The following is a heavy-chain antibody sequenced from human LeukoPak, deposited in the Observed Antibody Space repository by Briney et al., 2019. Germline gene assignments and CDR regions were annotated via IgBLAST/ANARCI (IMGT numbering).Heavy chain of an antibody. CDR2: ISYDGSNK. Sequence: GGSLRLSCAASGFTFSSYAMHWVRQAPGKGLEWVAVISYDGSNKYYADSVKGRFTISRDNSKNTLYLQMNSLRSEDTAVYYCATHGDYGSGRGDYWGQGTLVTVSS. D-gene: IGHD3-10*01. V-gene: IGHV3-30*04. CDR1: GFTFSSYA. J-gene: IGHJ4*02. CDR3: ATHGDYGSGRGDY.